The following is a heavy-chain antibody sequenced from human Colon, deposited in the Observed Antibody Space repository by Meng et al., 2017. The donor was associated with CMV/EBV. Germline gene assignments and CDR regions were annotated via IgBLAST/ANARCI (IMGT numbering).Heavy chain of an antibody. D-gene: IGHD2/OR15-2a*01. J-gene: IGHJ5*02. V-gene: IGHV4-39*07. CDR1: GGSISNDIYY. CDR3: ARDCCNYRSWFDP. CDR2: INYSGNT. Sequence: QLQRQESGQGLVKPSETLSLTGIVSGGSISNDIYYWGWLRQSPGKGLEWIGSINYSGNTYYNLSLESRVTISIDTSNNHFSLKLTSVTAADTAVYYCARDCCNYRSWFDPWGQGVLVTVSS.